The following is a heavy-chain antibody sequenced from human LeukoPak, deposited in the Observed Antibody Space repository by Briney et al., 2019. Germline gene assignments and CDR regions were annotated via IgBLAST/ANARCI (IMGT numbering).Heavy chain of an antibody. D-gene: IGHD3-22*01. Sequence: PSETLSLTCTVSGAPFSGYYWGWIRQAAGTGPEWIGRIYTNGRPDYNPSLRSRVTISVDTSKNQFSLKLSSMTAADTAVYCCAREAREYEGSGYQYGNWGQGTLVTVSS. CDR2: IYTNGRP. CDR3: AREAREYEGSGYQYGN. V-gene: IGHV4-4*07. CDR1: GAPFSGYY. J-gene: IGHJ4*02.